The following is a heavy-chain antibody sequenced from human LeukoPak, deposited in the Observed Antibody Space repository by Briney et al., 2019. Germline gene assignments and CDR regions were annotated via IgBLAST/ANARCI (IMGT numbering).Heavy chain of an antibody. J-gene: IGHJ3*02. D-gene: IGHD3-10*01. CDR2: IWYDGSNK. Sequence: GGSLRLSCVASGFTFSDYYMSWIRQAPGKGLEWVAVIWYDGSNKYYADSVKGRFTVSRDNSKNTLDLQMSSLRAEDTAVYYCAREQYGSDDALDIWGQGTLVTVSS. CDR3: AREQYGSDDALDI. V-gene: IGHV3-33*08. CDR1: GFTFSDYY.